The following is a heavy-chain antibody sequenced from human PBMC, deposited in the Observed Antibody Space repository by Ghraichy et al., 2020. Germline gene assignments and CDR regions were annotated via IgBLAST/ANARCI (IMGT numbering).Heavy chain of an antibody. V-gene: IGHV1-2*02. Sequence: ASVKVSCQSSGYTYSAYYIHWVRQAPGQGLEWMGWIHPNSGSTNYAENFQGRVTMTRDTSISTDYMELSRLRSDDTAVYYCARSAVETARVIDYWGQGTLVTVSS. J-gene: IGHJ4*02. CDR1: GYTYSAYY. D-gene: IGHD5-18*01. CDR2: IHPNSGST. CDR3: ARSAVETARVIDY.